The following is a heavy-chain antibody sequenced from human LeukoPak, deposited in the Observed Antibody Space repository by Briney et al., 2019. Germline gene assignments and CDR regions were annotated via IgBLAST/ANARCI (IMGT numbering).Heavy chain of an antibody. CDR2: IYYSGST. Sequence: SETLTLTCTVSGGCISSSSYYWGWIRQPPGKGLEWIVSIYYSGSTYYNPSLKSRVTISVDTSKNQFSLKLSSVTAADTAVYYCARFKWELPDRDAFDIWGQGTMVTVSS. CDR3: ARFKWELPDRDAFDI. CDR1: GGCISSSSYY. J-gene: IGHJ3*02. V-gene: IGHV4-39*01. D-gene: IGHD1-26*01.